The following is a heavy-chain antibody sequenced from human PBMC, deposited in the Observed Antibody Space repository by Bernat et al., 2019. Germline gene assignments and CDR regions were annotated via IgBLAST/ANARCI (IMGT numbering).Heavy chain of an antibody. Sequence: EVQLVESGGGLVQPGGSLRLSCAASGFTVSSNYMSWVRQAPGKGLEWVSVIYSGGSTYYADSVKGRFTISRDNSKNTLHLQMNSLRAEDTAVYYCARSRYSSSWPGDYWGQGTLVTVSS. CDR3: ARSRYSSSWPGDY. CDR1: GFTVSSNY. CDR2: IYSGGST. D-gene: IGHD6-13*01. V-gene: IGHV3-66*01. J-gene: IGHJ4*02.